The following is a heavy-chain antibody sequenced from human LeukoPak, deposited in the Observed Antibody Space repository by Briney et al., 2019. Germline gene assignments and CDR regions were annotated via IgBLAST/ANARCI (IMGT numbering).Heavy chain of an antibody. CDR1: GYTFTRHG. J-gene: IGHJ4*02. Sequence: ASVKVSCKASGYTFTRHGISWVRQAPGQGLEWMGWISAYNGDTHYEQKLQGRVTMTTDTSTSTAYMELRSLRSDDTAVYYCARDVSVATYYFDYWGQGTLVTVSS. V-gene: IGHV1-18*01. CDR2: ISAYNGDT. CDR3: ARDVSVATYYFDY. D-gene: IGHD5-12*01.